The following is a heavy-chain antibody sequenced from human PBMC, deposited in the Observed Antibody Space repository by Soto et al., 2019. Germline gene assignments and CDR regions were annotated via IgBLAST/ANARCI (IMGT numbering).Heavy chain of an antibody. CDR2: IYWDDDK. CDR3: AHRAYYYGSGSYYTH. D-gene: IGHD3-10*01. Sequence: QITLKESGPTLVKPTQTLTLTCTFSGFSLSTREVGVGWIRQTPGKALEWLALIYWDDDKRYRPSLKSRLTIAQDTSKHLVILIMTNMDPEDTATYYCAHRAYYYGSGSYYTHWGQGILVTVSS. CDR1: GFSLSTREVG. J-gene: IGHJ4*02. V-gene: IGHV2-5*02.